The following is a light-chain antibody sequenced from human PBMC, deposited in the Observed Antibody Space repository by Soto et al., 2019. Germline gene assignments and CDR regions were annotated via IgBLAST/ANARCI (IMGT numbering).Light chain of an antibody. Sequence: DIQITQSPSSLSASVGDRVTITCRASQSVNTYLHWYQQKAGQAPKLLIYAASNLQSGVPSRFSGRGSGTDFTLTVESLQPEGFATYYCQQGYSNPWTFGQGTKVDIK. J-gene: IGKJ1*01. CDR1: QSVNTY. CDR3: QQGYSNPWT. V-gene: IGKV1-39*01. CDR2: AAS.